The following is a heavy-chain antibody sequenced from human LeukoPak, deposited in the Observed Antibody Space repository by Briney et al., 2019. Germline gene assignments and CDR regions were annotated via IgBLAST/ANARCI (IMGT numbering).Heavy chain of an antibody. D-gene: IGHD6-6*01. CDR1: GGSFSGYY. V-gene: IGHV4-34*01. CDR3: AREWKYSSYEDY. CDR2: INHSGST. Sequence: PSETLSLTCAAYGGSFSGYYWSWIRQPPGKGLEWIGEINHSGSTNYNPSLKSRVTISVDTSKNQFSLKLSSVTAADTAVYYCAREWKYSSYEDYWGQGTLVIVSS. J-gene: IGHJ4*02.